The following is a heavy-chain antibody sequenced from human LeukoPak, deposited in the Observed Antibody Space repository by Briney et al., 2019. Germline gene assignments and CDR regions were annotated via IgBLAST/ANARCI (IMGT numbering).Heavy chain of an antibody. J-gene: IGHJ3*02. CDR1: GFTFDDYG. Sequence: GGSLRLSCAASGFTFDDYGMHWVRQAPGKGLEWVSAISGSGGSTYYADSVKGRFTISRDNSKNTLYLQMNSLRAEDTAVYYCAKGPTYGDYLDAFDIWGQGTMVTVSS. V-gene: IGHV3-23*01. D-gene: IGHD4-17*01. CDR3: AKGPTYGDYLDAFDI. CDR2: ISGSGGST.